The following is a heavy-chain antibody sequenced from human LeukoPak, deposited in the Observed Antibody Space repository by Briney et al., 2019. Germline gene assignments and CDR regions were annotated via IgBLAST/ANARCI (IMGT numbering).Heavy chain of an antibody. Sequence: GSLRIFCAASGIHLCSYALSWVRPAPGKGLGWVLAISGSGGSTYYADSVKGRFTISRDNSKNTLYLQMNSLRAEDTAVYYCAKARYYDILTGYSDWGQGTLVTVSS. V-gene: IGHV3-23*01. CDR1: GIHLCSYA. D-gene: IGHD3-9*01. CDR2: ISGSGGST. J-gene: IGHJ4*02. CDR3: AKARYYDILTGYSD.